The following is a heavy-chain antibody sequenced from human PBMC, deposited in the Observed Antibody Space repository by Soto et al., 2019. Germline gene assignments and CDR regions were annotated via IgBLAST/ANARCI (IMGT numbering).Heavy chain of an antibody. CDR1: GYTFIDYY. V-gene: IGHV1-2*02. Sequence: ASVKVSCKASGYTFIDYYMHWVRQAPGQGFEWMGRISPRSGGTNYAQKFQGRVTMTWDTSLNTAYMELGSLISEDTAVYYCARPPGYISDWYYFDLWGQGTLVTVSS. J-gene: IGHJ4*02. CDR2: ISPRSGGT. D-gene: IGHD3-9*01. CDR3: ARPPGYISDWYYFDL.